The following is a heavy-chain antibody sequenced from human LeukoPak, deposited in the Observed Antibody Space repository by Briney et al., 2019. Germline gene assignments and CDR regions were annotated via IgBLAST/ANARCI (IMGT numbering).Heavy chain of an antibody. CDR3: AGLVVPAANYYYYMDV. CDR2: IIPIFGTA. Sequence: GSSVKVSCKASRGTFSSYAISWVRQAPGQGLEWMGGIIPIFGTANYAQKFQGRVTITADESTSTAYMELSSLRSEDTAVYYCAGLVVPAANYYYYMDVWGKGTTVTVSS. D-gene: IGHD2-2*01. J-gene: IGHJ6*03. CDR1: RGTFSSYA. V-gene: IGHV1-69*01.